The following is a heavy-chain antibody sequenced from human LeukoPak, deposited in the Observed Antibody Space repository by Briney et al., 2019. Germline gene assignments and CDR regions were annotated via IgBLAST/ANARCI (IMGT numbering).Heavy chain of an antibody. CDR2: ITDSGSST. CDR1: VFSFGNYA. V-gene: IGHV3-23*01. Sequence: GGPLSLSCATSVFSFGNYAICWVRQPPGKGQGWVSTITDSGSSTYYADSRKGRLFTTSDNKKNTLYLQMNSLTPDATASYYCAREGIAGKIQIDVWGEGSLVSASS. CDR3: AREGIAGKIQIDV. J-gene: IGHJ4*02. D-gene: IGHD6-13*01.